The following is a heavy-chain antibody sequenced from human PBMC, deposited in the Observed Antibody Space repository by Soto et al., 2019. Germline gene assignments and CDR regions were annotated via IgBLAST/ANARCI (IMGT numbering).Heavy chain of an antibody. D-gene: IGHD3-9*01. Sequence: SETLSLTCSVSGGSIRSSHTSTYWTWIRQPPGKGLEWIAYIYHNGSTDYNPSLKSRVTMSLDTSRSHFSLKIRSVTTADTAVYYCARVDWGSFDYWGQGTLVTVSS. CDR3: ARVDWGSFDY. CDR1: GGSIRSSHTSTY. CDR2: IYHNGST. J-gene: IGHJ4*02. V-gene: IGHV4-61*03.